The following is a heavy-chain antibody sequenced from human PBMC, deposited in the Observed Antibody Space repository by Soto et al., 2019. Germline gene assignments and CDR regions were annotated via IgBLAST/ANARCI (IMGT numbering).Heavy chain of an antibody. CDR3: ARGLYSGWHYFDY. CDR2: ISGSGGST. Sequence: GGSLRLSCAASGFTFSSYAMSWVRQAPGQGLEWVSGISGSGGSTYYADSVKGRFTISRDNSKDTLYLQMNSLRAEDTAVYYCARGLYSGWHYFDYWGQGTLVTVSS. J-gene: IGHJ4*02. V-gene: IGHV3-23*01. D-gene: IGHD5-12*01. CDR1: GFTFSSYA.